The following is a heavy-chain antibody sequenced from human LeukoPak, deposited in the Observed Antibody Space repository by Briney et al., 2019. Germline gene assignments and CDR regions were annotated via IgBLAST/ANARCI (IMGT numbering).Heavy chain of an antibody. D-gene: IGHD4-17*01. Sequence: PGRSLRLSCAASGFTFSSYGMHWVRQAPGKGLEWVAVISYDGSNKYYADSVKGRSTISRDNSKNTLYLQMNSLRAEDTAVYYCANDAGDYPFYYWGQGTLVTVSS. CDR3: ANDAGDYPFYY. CDR1: GFTFSSYG. J-gene: IGHJ4*02. V-gene: IGHV3-30*18. CDR2: ISYDGSNK.